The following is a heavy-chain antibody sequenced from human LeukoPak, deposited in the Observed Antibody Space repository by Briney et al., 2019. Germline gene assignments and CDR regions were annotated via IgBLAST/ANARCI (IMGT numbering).Heavy chain of an antibody. J-gene: IGHJ4*02. Sequence: TGGSLRLSCAASGFTFSTYWMSWVRQAPGKGLEWMANIKQDGSEKYYVDSVKGRFTISRDNAKNSLFLQMNSLRAEDTAVYYCARGRGSGSYDCWGQGTRVTVSS. V-gene: IGHV3-7*01. CDR3: ARGRGSGSYDC. CDR2: IKQDGSEK. D-gene: IGHD1-26*01. CDR1: GFTFSTYW.